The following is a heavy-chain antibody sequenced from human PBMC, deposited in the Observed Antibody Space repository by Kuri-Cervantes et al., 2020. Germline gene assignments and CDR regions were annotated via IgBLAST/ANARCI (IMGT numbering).Heavy chain of an antibody. CDR3: ARARTPPYYFDY. J-gene: IGHJ4*02. V-gene: IGHV1-18*01. CDR1: GYTFISYG. CDR2: ISAYNGNT. Sequence: ASVKVSCKASGYTFISYGISWVRQAPGQGLEWMGWISAYNGNTNYAQKLQGRVTMTTDTSTSTAYMELRSLRSDDTAVYYCARARTPPYYFDYWGQGTLVTDSS.